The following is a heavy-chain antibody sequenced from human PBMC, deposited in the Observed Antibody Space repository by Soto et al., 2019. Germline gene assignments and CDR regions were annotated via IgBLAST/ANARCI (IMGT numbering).Heavy chain of an antibody. V-gene: IGHV1-69*05. J-gene: IGHJ4*02. CDR3: AGAILRGRGLAAFDY. CDR1: GGTFSSYA. D-gene: IGHD3-9*01. Sequence: ASVKVSCKASGGTFSSYAISWVRQAPGQGLEWMGGIIPIFGTANYAQKFQGRVTMTRDESTSTAYMELSRLRSDDTAVYYCAGAILRGRGLAAFDYWGQGTLVTVSS. CDR2: IIPIFGTA.